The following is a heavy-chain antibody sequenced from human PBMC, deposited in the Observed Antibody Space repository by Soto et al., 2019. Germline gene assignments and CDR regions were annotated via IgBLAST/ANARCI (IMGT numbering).Heavy chain of an antibody. D-gene: IGHD2-15*01. CDR2: ISYDGSNK. Sequence: QVQLVESGGGVVQPGRSLRLSCAASGFTFSSYAMHWVRQAPGKGLEWVAVISYDGSNKYYADSVKGRFTISRDNSKNTLYLQMNSLRAEDTAVYYCARAKGYCSGGSCYGWGGFDYWGQGTLVTVSS. CDR1: GFTFSSYA. J-gene: IGHJ4*02. CDR3: ARAKGYCSGGSCYGWGGFDY. V-gene: IGHV3-30-3*01.